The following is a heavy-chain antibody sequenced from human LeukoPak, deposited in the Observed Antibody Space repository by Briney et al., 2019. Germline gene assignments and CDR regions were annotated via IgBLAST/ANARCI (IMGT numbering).Heavy chain of an antibody. Sequence: GDPLNIPGQPPGSSSITNSLAWSAKMHGKGLEWTEIFLPGDSDTRYSPSFQGQVTVSGDKSISTAYLQWSSLKASDTAMYYCARLYYGGDCYSPAEYFQHWGQGTVVTVSS. D-gene: IGHD2-21*02. J-gene: IGHJ1*01. CDR3: ARLYYGGDCYSPAEYFQH. CDR1: GSSSITNS. V-gene: IGHV5-51*01. CDR2: FLPGDSDT.